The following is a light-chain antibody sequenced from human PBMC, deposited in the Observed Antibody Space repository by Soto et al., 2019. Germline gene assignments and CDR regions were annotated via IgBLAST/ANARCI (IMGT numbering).Light chain of an antibody. CDR2: GAS. CDR3: QQYNNWPRT. Sequence: EIVMTQSPATLSVSPGEGVTVSCRASQSVSNNLAWYQQKPGQAPRVLIYGASTRAAGIPARFSGSGSGTDFTLTISSLQSEDFAVYYCQQYNNWPRTFGQGTRVEIK. J-gene: IGKJ1*01. V-gene: IGKV3-15*01. CDR1: QSVSNN.